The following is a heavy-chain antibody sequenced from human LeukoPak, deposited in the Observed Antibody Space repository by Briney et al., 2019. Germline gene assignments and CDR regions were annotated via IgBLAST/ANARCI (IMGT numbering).Heavy chain of an antibody. CDR2: IWFDGSKR. V-gene: IGHV3-33*01. CDR1: TFTFSSYG. Sequence: PGGSLRLSCAASTFTFSSYGMHWVRQAPGKGLEWEAIIWFDGSKRYYADSVKGRFTISRDNSKNTLYLQINSLRAEDTAVYYCARDRGSGSYEGYYFDYWGQGTLVTVSS. J-gene: IGHJ4*02. CDR3: ARDRGSGSYEGYYFDY. D-gene: IGHD3-10*01.